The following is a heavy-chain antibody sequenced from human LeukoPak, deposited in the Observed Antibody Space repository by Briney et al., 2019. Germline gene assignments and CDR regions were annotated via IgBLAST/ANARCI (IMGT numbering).Heavy chain of an antibody. CDR2: VYSTGNT. V-gene: IGHV4-39*01. Sequence: PSETLSLICTFSGDSINSNSYHGGWIRQPPGKGLELIGTVYSTGNTYSAPSLKSRVTISVDTYNNQYSLKLTSVTAADTAVYYCARPHLTWRVEYFDPWGQGTLVTVSS. CDR1: GDSINSNSYH. J-gene: IGHJ5*02. CDR3: ARPHLTWRVEYFDP. D-gene: IGHD3-16*01.